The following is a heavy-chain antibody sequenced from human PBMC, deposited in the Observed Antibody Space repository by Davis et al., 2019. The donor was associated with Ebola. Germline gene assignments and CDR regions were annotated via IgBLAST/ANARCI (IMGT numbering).Heavy chain of an antibody. CDR1: GGSISSSSYY. CDR3: ARHSFDYYDSRVSYYFDY. CDR2: IYYSGST. D-gene: IGHD3-22*01. Sequence: PSETLSLTCTVSGGSISSSSYYWGWIRQPPGKGLEWIGSIYYSGSTYYNPSLKSRVTISVDTSKNQFSLKLSSVTAADTAVYYCARHSFDYYDSRVSYYFDYWGQGTLVTVSS. V-gene: IGHV4-39*01. J-gene: IGHJ4*02.